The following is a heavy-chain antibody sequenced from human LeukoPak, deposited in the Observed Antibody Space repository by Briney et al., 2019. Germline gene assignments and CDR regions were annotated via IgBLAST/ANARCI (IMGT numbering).Heavy chain of an antibody. D-gene: IGHD2-15*01. Sequence: GGSLRLSCAASGFTFSSYSMTWVRQAPGKWLEWVSSISSSSSYIYYADSVKGRFTISRDNAKNSLYLQMNSLRAEDTAVYYCASLFSVVSDYWGQGTLVTVSS. V-gene: IGHV3-21*01. CDR1: GFTFSSYS. CDR2: ISSSSSYI. J-gene: IGHJ4*02. CDR3: ASLFSVVSDY.